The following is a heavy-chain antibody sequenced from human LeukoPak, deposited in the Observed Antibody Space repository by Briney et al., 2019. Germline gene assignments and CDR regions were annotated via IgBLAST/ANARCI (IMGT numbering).Heavy chain of an antibody. J-gene: IGHJ4*02. V-gene: IGHV4-59*12. CDR1: GGSISSYY. D-gene: IGHD6-13*01. CDR3: ARARIAAAGLYYFDY. Sequence: SETLSLTCSVSGGSISSYYWSWVRQPPGKGLEWIGYIYHSGSTYYNPSLKSRVTISVDRSKNQFSLKLSSVTAADTAVYYCARARIAAAGLYYFDYWGQGTLVTVSS. CDR2: IYHSGST.